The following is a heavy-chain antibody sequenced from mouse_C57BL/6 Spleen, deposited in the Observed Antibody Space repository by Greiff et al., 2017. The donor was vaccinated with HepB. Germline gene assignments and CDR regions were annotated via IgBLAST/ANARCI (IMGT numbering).Heavy chain of an antibody. CDR3: ARPDDGDYEDAMDY. J-gene: IGHJ4*01. D-gene: IGHD2-3*01. CDR2: ISSGSSTI. Sequence: EVQLVESGGGLVKPGGSLKLSCAASGFTFSDYGMHWVRQAPEKGLEWVAYISSGSSTINYADTVKGRFTISRDNAKNTLFLQMTSLRSEDTAMYYCARPDDGDYEDAMDYWGQGTSVTVSS. CDR1: GFTFSDYG. V-gene: IGHV5-17*01.